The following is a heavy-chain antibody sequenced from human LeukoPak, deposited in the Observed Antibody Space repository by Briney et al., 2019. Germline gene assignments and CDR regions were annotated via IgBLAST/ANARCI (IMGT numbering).Heavy chain of an antibody. Sequence: GGSLRLSCAASGFTFSDYYMSWIRQAPGKGLEWVSYISSSGSTIYYADSVKGRFTISRDNAKNSLYLQMNSLRAEDTAVYYCARDSYYGSGSSPPDAFDIWGQGTIVTVSS. D-gene: IGHD3-10*01. CDR2: ISSSGSTI. CDR3: ARDSYYGSGSSPPDAFDI. J-gene: IGHJ3*02. V-gene: IGHV3-11*01. CDR1: GFTFSDYY.